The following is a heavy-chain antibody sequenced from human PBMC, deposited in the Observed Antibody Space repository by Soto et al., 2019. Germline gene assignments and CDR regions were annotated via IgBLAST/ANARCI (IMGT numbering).Heavy chain of an antibody. CDR3: ARGYYYDSSGPIDY. D-gene: IGHD3-22*01. J-gene: IGHJ4*02. Sequence: QVQLVQSGAEVKKPGSSVKVSCKASGGTFSSYAISWVRQAPGQGLEWMGGIIPIFGTANYAQKFQGRVTXXAXEXRSTAYMELSSLRSEDTAVYYCARGYYYDSSGPIDYWGQGTLVTVSS. V-gene: IGHV1-69*12. CDR1: GGTFSSYA. CDR2: IIPIFGTA.